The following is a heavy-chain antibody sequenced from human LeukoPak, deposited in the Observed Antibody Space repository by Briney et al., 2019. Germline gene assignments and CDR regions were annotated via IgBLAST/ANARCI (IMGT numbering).Heavy chain of an antibody. CDR3: AKDRPGLSDY. CDR1: GFTFSSYG. CDR2: ISYDGSNK. V-gene: IGHV3-30*18. J-gene: IGHJ4*02. Sequence: GGSLRLSCAASGFTFSSYGMHWVRQAPGKGLEWVAVISYDGSNKYYADSVKGRFTISRDNSKDTLYLQMNSLRAEDTAVYYCAKDRPGLSDYWGQGTLVTVSS. D-gene: IGHD3-16*01.